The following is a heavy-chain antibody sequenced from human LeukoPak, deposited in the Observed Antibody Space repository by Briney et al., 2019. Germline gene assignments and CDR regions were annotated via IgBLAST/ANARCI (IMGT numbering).Heavy chain of an antibody. V-gene: IGHV4-59*01. Sequence: PSETLSLTCTVSGGSISSYYWSWIRQPPGKGLERIGYIYYTGNTNYNSSFESRVTISVDTSKNQFSLKLSSVTAADTAVYYCARGGWYLTVWGRGTLVTVSS. CDR1: GGSISSYY. CDR3: ARGGWYLTV. CDR2: IYYTGNT. J-gene: IGHJ2*01.